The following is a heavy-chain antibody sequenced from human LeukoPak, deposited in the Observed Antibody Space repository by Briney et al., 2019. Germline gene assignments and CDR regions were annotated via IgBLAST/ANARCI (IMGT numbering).Heavy chain of an antibody. CDR1: GYTFTSYF. CDR3: ARPSGPSFDI. J-gene: IGHJ3*02. CDR2: INPSGGSA. D-gene: IGHD3-10*01. V-gene: IGHV1-46*01. Sequence: ASVKVSCKAPGYTFTSYFIHWVRQAPGQGLEWMGIINPSGGSATYAQKFQGRVAMTRDTSTSTVYMELSSLRSEDTAMYYCARPSGPSFDIWGQGTMVTVSS.